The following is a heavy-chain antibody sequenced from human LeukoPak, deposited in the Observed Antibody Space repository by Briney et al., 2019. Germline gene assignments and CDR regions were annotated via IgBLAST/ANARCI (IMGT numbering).Heavy chain of an antibody. CDR2: INHSGST. CDR3: VRAPGGWLIDAFDI. D-gene: IGHD5-24*01. J-gene: IGHJ3*02. CDR1: GGSFSGYY. Sequence: PSETLSLTCAVYGGSFSGYYWSWIRQPPGKGLESIGEINHSGSTNYNPSLKSRVTISVDTSKNQFSLKLSSVTAADTAVYYCVRAPGGWLIDAFDIWGQGTMVTVSS. V-gene: IGHV4-34*01.